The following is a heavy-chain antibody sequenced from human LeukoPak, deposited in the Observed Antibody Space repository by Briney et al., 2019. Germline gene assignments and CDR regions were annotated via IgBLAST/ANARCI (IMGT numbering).Heavy chain of an antibody. J-gene: IGHJ4*02. V-gene: IGHV1-18*01. CDR2: ISAYNGNT. CDR3: ARAVDENYYGSGSYSDY. Sequence: GGSLRLSCAASGFTFSSYGMHWVRQAPGQGLEWMGWISAYNGNTNYAQKLQGRVTMTTDTSTSTAYMELRSLRSDDTAVYYCARAVDENYYGSGSYSDYWGQGTLVTVSS. CDR1: GFTFSSYG. D-gene: IGHD3-10*01.